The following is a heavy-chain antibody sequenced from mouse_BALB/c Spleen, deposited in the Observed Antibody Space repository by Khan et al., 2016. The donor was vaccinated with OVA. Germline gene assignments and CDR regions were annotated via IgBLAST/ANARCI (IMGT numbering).Heavy chain of an antibody. J-gene: IGHJ3*01. CDR3: TRSGYANPFAY. Sequence: QVQLQQSGAELVKPGASVKLSCKTSGYTFSNYYIYWVKQRPGQGLEWIGGINPSNGGANFNEKFKTKATLTVDKSSSTVYMQLTSLTSDDSAVYYCTRSGYANPFAYWGQGTLVTVSA. CDR1: GYTFSNYY. V-gene: IGHV1S81*02. CDR2: INPSNGGA. D-gene: IGHD2-10*02.